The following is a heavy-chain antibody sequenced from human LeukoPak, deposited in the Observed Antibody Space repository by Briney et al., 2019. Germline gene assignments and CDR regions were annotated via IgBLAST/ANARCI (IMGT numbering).Heavy chain of an antibody. J-gene: IGHJ4*02. Sequence: GGSLRLSCAASGFTVSSNYMSWVRQAPGKGLEWVSVIYTGGSTYFTDSVNGRFTISRDYSKNTLYLEMNSLRVEDAAVYYCARVSRMLGTSTLDNWGQGTLVTVSS. CDR1: GFTVSSNY. CDR3: ARVSRMLGTSTLDN. D-gene: IGHD1-26*01. V-gene: IGHV3-66*01. CDR2: IYTGGST.